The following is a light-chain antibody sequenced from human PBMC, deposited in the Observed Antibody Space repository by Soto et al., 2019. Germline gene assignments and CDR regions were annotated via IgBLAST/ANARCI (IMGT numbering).Light chain of an antibody. CDR3: CSYAGRYTYV. Sequence: QSVLTXPRSVSGSPGQSVTISCAGTSSDVGGYNYVSWYQQHPGKAPKLMIYDVSKRPSGVPDRFSGSKSGNTASLTISGLQADDEADYYCCSYAGRYTYVFGTGTKVTVL. CDR1: SSDVGGYNY. CDR2: DVS. V-gene: IGLV2-11*01. J-gene: IGLJ1*01.